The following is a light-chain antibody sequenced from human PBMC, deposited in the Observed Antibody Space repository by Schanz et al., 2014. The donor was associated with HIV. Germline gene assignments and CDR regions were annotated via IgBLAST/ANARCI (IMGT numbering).Light chain of an antibody. V-gene: IGKV1-39*01. Sequence: DIQMTQSPSSLSASVGDRVTITCRASQSISSYLNWYQQKPGKAPKLLIYAASSLQSGVPSRFSGSGSGTDFTLTISSLQPDDFATYYCLQYNDYAYSFGQGTKLEIK. CDR1: QSISSY. J-gene: IGKJ2*03. CDR3: LQYNDYAYS. CDR2: AAS.